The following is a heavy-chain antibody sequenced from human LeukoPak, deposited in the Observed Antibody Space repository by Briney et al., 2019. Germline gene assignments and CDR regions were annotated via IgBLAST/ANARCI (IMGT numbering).Heavy chain of an antibody. CDR1: GFTFSHYE. CDR3: ARGRYCSGGSCRHFDY. J-gene: IGHJ4*01. Sequence: GGSLRLSRAASGFTFSHYEMKWVRQAPGKGLEWVSYISSSGSNIYYADSVKGRFIISRDNAKNSLYLQMNSLRAEDTAVYYCARGRYCSGGSCRHFDYWGQEPWSPSPQ. CDR2: ISSSGSNI. V-gene: IGHV3-48*03. D-gene: IGHD2-15*01.